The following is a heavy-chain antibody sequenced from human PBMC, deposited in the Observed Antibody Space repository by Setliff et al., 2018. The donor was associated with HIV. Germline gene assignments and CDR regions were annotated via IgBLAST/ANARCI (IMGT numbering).Heavy chain of an antibody. Sequence: PGGSLRLSCIASGFTFSDYAVHWVRQAPGKGLEWVSSISITSKYMYYADSVRGRFTISRDNAKNSLYLQMNSLRAEDTAVYYCARGQSGYDVFGMDFWGQGTTVTVSS. D-gene: IGHD5-12*01. CDR3: ARGQSGYDVFGMDF. J-gene: IGHJ6*02. CDR1: GFTFSDYA. CDR2: ISITSKYM. V-gene: IGHV3-21*01.